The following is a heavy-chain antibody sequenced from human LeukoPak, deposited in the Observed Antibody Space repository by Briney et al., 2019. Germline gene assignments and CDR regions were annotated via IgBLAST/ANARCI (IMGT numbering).Heavy chain of an antibody. CDR1: GGSFSGYY. CDR3: ARGQRITMIVVAHFDY. Sequence: SETLSLTCAVYGGSFSGYYWSWIRQPPGKGLEWIGEINHSGSTNYNPSLKSRVTISVDTSKNQFSLKLSSVTAADTAVYYCARGQRITMIVVAHFDYWGQGTLVTVSS. D-gene: IGHD3-22*01. CDR2: INHSGST. J-gene: IGHJ4*02. V-gene: IGHV4-34*01.